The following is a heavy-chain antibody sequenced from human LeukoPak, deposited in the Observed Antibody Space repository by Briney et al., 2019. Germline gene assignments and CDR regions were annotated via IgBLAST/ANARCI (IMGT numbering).Heavy chain of an antibody. CDR1: GGSISSSSYY. Sequence: SETLSLTCTVSGGSISSSSYYWGWIRQPPGKGLEWIGSIYYSGSTYYNPSLKSRVTISVDTSKNQFSLKLSSVTAADTAVYYCARAPRGGAFDIWGQGTMVTVSS. CDR2: IYYSGST. J-gene: IGHJ3*02. D-gene: IGHD3-16*01. CDR3: ARAPRGGAFDI. V-gene: IGHV4-39*07.